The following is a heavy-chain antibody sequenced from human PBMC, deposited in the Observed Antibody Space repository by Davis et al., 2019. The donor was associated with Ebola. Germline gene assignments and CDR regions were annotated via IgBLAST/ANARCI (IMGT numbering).Heavy chain of an antibody. CDR3: ARVRTGYFYDSSDSPSWFDP. D-gene: IGHD3-22*01. CDR2: ISAYNGNT. V-gene: IGHV1-18*01. J-gene: IGHJ5*02. CDR1: GGTFSNYA. Sequence: ASVKVSCKASGGTFSNYAISWVRQAPGQGLEWMGWISAYNGNTNYAQKLQGRVTMTTDTSTSTAYMELRSLRSDDTAVYYCARVRTGYFYDSSDSPSWFDPWGPGTLVTVSS.